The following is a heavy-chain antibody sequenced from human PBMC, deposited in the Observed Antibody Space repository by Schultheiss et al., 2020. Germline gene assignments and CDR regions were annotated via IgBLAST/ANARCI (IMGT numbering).Heavy chain of an antibody. J-gene: IGHJ4*02. CDR2: IVVGSGNT. D-gene: IGHD3-22*01. CDR3: AITYYYDSSGYYYPDY. V-gene: IGHV1-58*02. Sequence: SVKVSCKASGFTFTSSAMQWVRQARGQRLEWIGWIVVGSGNTNYAQKFQGRVTMTRDTSISTAYMELSRLRSDDTAVYYCAITYYYDSSGYYYPDYWGQGTLVTVSS. CDR1: GFTFTSSA.